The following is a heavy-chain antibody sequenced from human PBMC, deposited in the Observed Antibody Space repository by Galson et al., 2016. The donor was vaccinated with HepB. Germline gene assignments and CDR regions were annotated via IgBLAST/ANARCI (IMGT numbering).Heavy chain of an antibody. D-gene: IGHD3-10*01. V-gene: IGHV3-48*02. CDR1: GFYFSDYS. J-gene: IGHJ6*02. CDR3: ASERAETVAQGVIRVHRIHYYYGMDV. CDR2: ISANSDST. Sequence: SLRLSCAASGFYFSDYSMNWVRQAPGKGLEWLSYISANSDSTYYADSVKGRFTISRDNAKNSLYLQMNSLRDEDPAVYYCASERAETVAQGVIRVHRIHYYYGMDVWGQGTTVTASS.